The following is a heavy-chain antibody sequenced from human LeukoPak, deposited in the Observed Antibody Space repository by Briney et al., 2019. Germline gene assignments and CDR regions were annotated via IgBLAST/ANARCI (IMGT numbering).Heavy chain of an antibody. D-gene: IGHD3-3*01. CDR2: IHPEGNEK. Sequence: GGSLRLSCAVSGFTFSNFWMRWVRQAPGRGLEWVANIHPEGNEKYHVESVKGRFIISRDNTKNLLFLQMNGLRVEDTAVYYCAKTRFFPDYWGQGTLVTVSP. CDR1: GFTFSNFW. V-gene: IGHV3-7*01. CDR3: AKTRFFPDY. J-gene: IGHJ4*02.